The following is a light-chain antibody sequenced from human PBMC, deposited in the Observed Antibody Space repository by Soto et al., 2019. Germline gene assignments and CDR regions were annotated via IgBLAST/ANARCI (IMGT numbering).Light chain of an antibody. CDR2: GAS. J-gene: IGKJ1*01. CDR1: RGVTTY. CDR3: QQYADSPTWT. Sequence: EIVLTQSPGTLSLSPGERATLSCRASRGVTTYLAWYQHKPGQSPRLLIYGASSRATGIPDRFSGSGSGTDFTLTISRLEPEDFAVYYCQQYADSPTWTFGQGTKVDIK. V-gene: IGKV3-20*01.